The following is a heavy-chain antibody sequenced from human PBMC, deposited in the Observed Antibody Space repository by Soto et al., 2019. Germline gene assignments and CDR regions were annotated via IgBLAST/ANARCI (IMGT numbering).Heavy chain of an antibody. CDR1: GFTFDDYA. D-gene: IGHD6-13*01. CDR3: AKDIGYYAAATGHFDY. J-gene: IGHJ4*02. V-gene: IGHV3-9*01. CDR2: ISWNSGSI. Sequence: EVQLVESGGGLVQPGRSLRLSCAASGFTFDDYAMHWVRQAPGKGLEWVSGISWNSGSIGYADSVKGRFTISRDNAKNSLYLQMNRLRAEDTALYYCAKDIGYYAAATGHFDYWGQGTLVTVSS.